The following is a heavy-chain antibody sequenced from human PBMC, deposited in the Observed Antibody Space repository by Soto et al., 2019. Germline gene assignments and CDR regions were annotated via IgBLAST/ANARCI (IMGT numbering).Heavy chain of an antibody. Sequence: QVQLVQSGAEVKKPGASVKVSCKASGYTFTSYGISWVRQAPGQGLEWMGWISAYNGNTNYAQKLQGRVTMTTDTSTSTAYMELRSLRSDDTAVYYCASDFASHIVVVVAAKNAFDIWGQGTMVTVSS. D-gene: IGHD2-15*01. CDR1: GYTFTSYG. CDR2: ISAYNGNT. CDR3: ASDFASHIVVVVAAKNAFDI. V-gene: IGHV1-18*01. J-gene: IGHJ3*02.